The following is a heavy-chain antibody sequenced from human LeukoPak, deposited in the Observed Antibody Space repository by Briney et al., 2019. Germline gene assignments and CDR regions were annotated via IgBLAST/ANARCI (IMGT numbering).Heavy chain of an antibody. CDR2: VWHDGSNK. V-gene: IGHV3-33*01. J-gene: IGHJ3*02. Sequence: GRSLRLSCAASGFTFSSYGMHWVRQAPGKGLEWVAVVWHDGSNKYFADSVKGRFTISRDNSKNTLYVEMDSLGAEDTAVYYCARGGGAAVGDAFDIWGQGTKVTVSP. D-gene: IGHD6-13*01. CDR1: GFTFSSYG. CDR3: ARGGGAAVGDAFDI.